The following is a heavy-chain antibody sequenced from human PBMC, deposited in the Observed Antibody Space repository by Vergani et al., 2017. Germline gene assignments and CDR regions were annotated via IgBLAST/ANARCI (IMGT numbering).Heavy chain of an antibody. V-gene: IGHV1-18*01. CDR3: ARGIIESDTYGRRGY. Sequence: QVQLVQSGAEVKKPGASVKVSCKASGYTFSTYGISWVRQAPGQGLEWMGWISAYNGNTNYPEKFQGRLTMTTDTSTRTAYMELRSLRSDDTAVYYCARGIIESDTYGRRGYWGPGTKVTVSS. J-gene: IGHJ1*01. D-gene: IGHD3-16*01. CDR2: ISAYNGNT. CDR1: GYTFSTYG.